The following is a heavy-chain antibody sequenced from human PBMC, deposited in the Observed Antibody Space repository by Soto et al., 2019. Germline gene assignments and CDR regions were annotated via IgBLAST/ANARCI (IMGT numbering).Heavy chain of an antibody. CDR1: GPSISGYY. CDR2: VYISTGTT. J-gene: IGHJ6*02. D-gene: IGHD3-3*01. CDR3: AASTFGDYYGMDV. V-gene: IGHV4-4*07. Sequence: PSETLSLTCTVSGPSISGYYWNWIRQAAEKGLEWIGRVYISTGTTNYNPSLMSRVTMSADTSKKQVPLKLSSVTAADTAIYYCAASTFGDYYGMDVWGQGASVTVSS.